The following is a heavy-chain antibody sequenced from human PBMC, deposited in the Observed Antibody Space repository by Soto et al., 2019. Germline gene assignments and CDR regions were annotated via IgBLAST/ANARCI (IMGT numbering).Heavy chain of an antibody. CDR1: GYTFTGYY. D-gene: IGHD3-22*01. CDR3: ARNYYDSSGYYFWFDP. CDR2: INPNSGGT. V-gene: IGHV1-2*02. J-gene: IGHJ5*02. Sequence: PAASVKVSCKASGYTFTGYYMHWVRQAPGQGLEWMGWINPNSGGTNYAQKFQGRVTMTRDTSISTAYMELSSLRSEDTAVYYCARNYYDSSGYYFWFDPWGQGTLVTVSS.